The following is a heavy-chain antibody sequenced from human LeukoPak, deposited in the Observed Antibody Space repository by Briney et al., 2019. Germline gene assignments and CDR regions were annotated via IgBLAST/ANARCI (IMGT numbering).Heavy chain of an antibody. CDR3: ARAVEMATIDFDY. V-gene: IGHV1-46*01. CDR1: GYTFTSYY. D-gene: IGHD5-24*01. J-gene: IGHJ4*02. Sequence: ASVKVSCKASGYTFTSYYMHWVRQAPGQGLEWRGISNPSGGSTSYAQKFQGRVTMTRDMSTSTVYMELSSLRSEDTAVYYCARAVEMATIDFDYWGQGTLVTVSS. CDR2: SNPSGGST.